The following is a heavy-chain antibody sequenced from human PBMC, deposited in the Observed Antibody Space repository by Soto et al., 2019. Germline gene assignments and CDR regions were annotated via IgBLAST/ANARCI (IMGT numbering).Heavy chain of an antibody. CDR3: AREIAARPGFYYYYGMDV. D-gene: IGHD6-6*01. CDR1: GFPFSSYG. J-gene: IGHJ6*02. V-gene: IGHV3-33*01. CDR2: IWYDGSNK. Sequence: QVQLVESGEGVVQPGRSLRFSCEAPGFPFSSYGFNWFRQAPGKGLEGVAVIWYDGSNKYYADSVKGRFTISRDNSKNPLYLQMNSLRAEDTAVYYCAREIAARPGFYYYYGMDVWGQGTTVTVSS.